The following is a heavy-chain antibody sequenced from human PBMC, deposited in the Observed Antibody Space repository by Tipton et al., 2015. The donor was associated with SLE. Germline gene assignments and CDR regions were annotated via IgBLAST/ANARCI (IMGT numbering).Heavy chain of an antibody. Sequence: SLRLSCAASGFSFNNYGMHWVRQAPGKGLEWVAFVRYDGVNRYYADSVKGRFTISRDNSKNTLYLQMNSLRAEDTAVYYCAKDQGSGRQWLARYGMDVWGQGTTVTVSS. CDR3: AKDQGSGRQWLARYGMDV. CDR2: VRYDGVNR. V-gene: IGHV3-30*02. D-gene: IGHD6-19*01. CDR1: GFSFNNYG. J-gene: IGHJ6*02.